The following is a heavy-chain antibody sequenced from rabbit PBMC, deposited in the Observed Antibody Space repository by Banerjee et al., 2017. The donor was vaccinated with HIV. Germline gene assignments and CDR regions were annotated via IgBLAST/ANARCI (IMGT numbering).Heavy chain of an antibody. D-gene: IGHD8-1*01. CDR3: ARNNFTGSIYDL. CDR2: IYTSSSTIT. V-gene: IGHV1S45*01. CDR1: GFDLSNTYY. J-gene: IGHJ3*01. Sequence: QEQLEESGGDLVQPEGSLTLTCAASGFDLSNTYYMCWVRQAPGKGLEWIGCIYTSSSTITYYAGWAKGRFTFSKTSSTTVTLQMTSLTAADTAAYFCARNNFTGSIYDLWGQGTLVTVS.